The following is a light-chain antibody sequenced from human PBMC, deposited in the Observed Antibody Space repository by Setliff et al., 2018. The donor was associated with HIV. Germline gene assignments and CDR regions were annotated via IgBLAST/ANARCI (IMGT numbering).Light chain of an antibody. Sequence: QSVLTQPASVSGSPGQSITISCIGSSSDIGTYNYVSWYQQRPGRAPKLLIYDVSRRPSGVSDRFSGSKSGNSASLTISGLQAEDEADYYCCSYTSYSTLYVFGGGTKVTVL. J-gene: IGLJ1*01. V-gene: IGLV2-14*01. CDR1: SSDIGTYNY. CDR2: DVS. CDR3: CSYTSYSTLYV.